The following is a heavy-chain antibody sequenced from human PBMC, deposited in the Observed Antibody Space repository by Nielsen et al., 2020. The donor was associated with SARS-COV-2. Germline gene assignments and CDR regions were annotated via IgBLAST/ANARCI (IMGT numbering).Heavy chain of an antibody. Sequence: GESLKISCAASGFTFSSYQMNWVRQAPGKGLEWVSSISSSSSYIYYADSVKGRFTISRDNAKNALFLQMNSLRADDTALYYCGKAYSSGWYWCLDNWGQGTLVTVSS. V-gene: IGHV3-21*04. CDR2: ISSSSSYI. D-gene: IGHD6-19*01. CDR3: GKAYSSGWYWCLDN. CDR1: GFTFSSYQ. J-gene: IGHJ4*02.